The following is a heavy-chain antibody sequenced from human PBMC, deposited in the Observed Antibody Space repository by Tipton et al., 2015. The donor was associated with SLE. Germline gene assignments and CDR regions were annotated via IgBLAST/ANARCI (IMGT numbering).Heavy chain of an antibody. CDR2: ISSSGST. V-gene: IGHV4-61*02. D-gene: IGHD3-22*01. CDR3: ARDEIVAGNNWFDP. J-gene: IGHJ5*02. Sequence: TLSLTCTVSGGSLSSGGYYWNWIRQPAGKGLEWIGRISSSGSTNYNPSLKTRVTISIDTSTNQFSLKVTSVTAADTAVYYCARDEIVAGNNWFDPWGQGTLVTVSS. CDR1: GGSLSSGGYY.